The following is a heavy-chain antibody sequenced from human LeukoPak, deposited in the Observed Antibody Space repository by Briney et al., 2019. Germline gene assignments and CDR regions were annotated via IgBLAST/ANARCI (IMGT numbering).Heavy chain of an antibody. CDR1: GFTFSDYY. D-gene: IGHD4-17*01. CDR2: ISSSGSTI. J-gene: IGHJ3*02. Sequence: GGSLRLSCAASGFTFSDYYMSWIRQAPGKGLEWVSYISSSGSTIYYADSVKGGFTISRDNAKNSQYLQMNSLRAEDTAVYYCAREPLLTTVSRDAPNDAFDIWGQGTMVTVSS. CDR3: AREPLLTTVSRDAPNDAFDI. V-gene: IGHV3-11*01.